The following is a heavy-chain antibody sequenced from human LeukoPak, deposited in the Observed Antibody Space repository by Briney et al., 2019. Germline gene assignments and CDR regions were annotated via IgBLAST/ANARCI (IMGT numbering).Heavy chain of an antibody. CDR2: IYTSGST. V-gene: IGHV4-61*02. CDR1: GGSISSGSYY. J-gene: IGHJ4*02. D-gene: IGHD6-13*01. Sequence: PSETLSLTCTVSGGSISSGSYYWSWIRQPAGKGLEWIGRIYTSGSTNYNPSLESRVTISVDTSKNQFSLKLSSVTAADTAVYYCARDRSSSGYFDYWGQGTLVTVSS. CDR3: ARDRSSSGYFDY.